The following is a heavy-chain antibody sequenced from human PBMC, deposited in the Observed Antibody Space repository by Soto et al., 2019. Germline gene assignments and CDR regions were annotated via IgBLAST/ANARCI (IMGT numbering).Heavy chain of an antibody. D-gene: IGHD2-15*01. CDR2: IWYDGSNK. CDR1: GFTFNTYG. Sequence: QVQLVESGGGVVQPGGSVRLSCTTSGFTFNTYGMYWVRQAPGKGLEWVAIIWYDGSNKYYGDSVKGRFTISRDNSKNTLYLQMNSLRAEDTALYYCARGDCAGAYCYSWPFNYGVDVWGQGTTVTVSS. V-gene: IGHV3-33*08. J-gene: IGHJ6*02. CDR3: ARGDCAGAYCYSWPFNYGVDV.